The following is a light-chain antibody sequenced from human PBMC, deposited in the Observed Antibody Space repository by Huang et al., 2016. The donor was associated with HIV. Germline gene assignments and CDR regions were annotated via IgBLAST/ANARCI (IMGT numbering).Light chain of an antibody. J-gene: IGKJ1*01. CDR1: QSVRNY. CDR2: DAS. V-gene: IGKV3-11*01. CDR3: QQRSDWPPWT. Sequence: EIVLTQSLATLSLSPGESATLSCRASQSVRNYLAWYQQKPGQAPRLPIYDASNRATGTPARFSGSGSGTDFTLTISSLEPEDFAVYYCQQRSDWPPWTFGQGTKVEIK.